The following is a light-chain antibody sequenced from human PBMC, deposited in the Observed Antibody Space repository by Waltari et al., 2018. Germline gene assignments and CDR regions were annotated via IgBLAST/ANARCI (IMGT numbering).Light chain of an antibody. V-gene: IGLV2-8*01. CDR1: SSDGGGYNY. J-gene: IGLJ2*01. Sequence: QSALTQPPSASGAPGQSVTISCTGTSSDGGGYNYVSWSQQHPGEPPNLMIHEVSKRPSGVPNRFSGSKSGNTASLTVSGLQAEDEGDYYCSSYAGRNTLFGGGTKLTVL. CDR2: EVS. CDR3: SSYAGRNTL.